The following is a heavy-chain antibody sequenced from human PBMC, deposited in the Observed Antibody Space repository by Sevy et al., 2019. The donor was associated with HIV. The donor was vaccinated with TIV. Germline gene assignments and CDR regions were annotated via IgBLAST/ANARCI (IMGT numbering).Heavy chain of an antibody. J-gene: IGHJ3*02. CDR2: IYHTGNT. CDR1: AVSISSGAYS. D-gene: IGHD1-1*01. V-gene: IGHV4-30-2*01. Sequence: SETLSLTCAVSAVSISSGAYSWNWIRQPPGKGREWIGYIYHTGNTYYNPSLKSRITISLDRSKSKCSRRLSSVTAADTAVYFCARDWGTMMTAGCFDIWGQGTMVTVSS. CDR3: ARDWGTMMTAGCFDI.